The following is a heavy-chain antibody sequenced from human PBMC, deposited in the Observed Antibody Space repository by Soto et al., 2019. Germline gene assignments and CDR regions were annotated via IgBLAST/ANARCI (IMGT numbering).Heavy chain of an antibody. Sequence: GGSLRLSCAASGFTFSSYGMHWVRQAPGKGLEWVAVIWYDGSNKYYADSVKGRFTISRDNSKNTLYLQMNSLRAEDTAVYYCARGFRPNWNALESFDYWGQGTLVTVSS. J-gene: IGHJ4*02. CDR3: ARGFRPNWNALESFDY. D-gene: IGHD1-1*01. CDR1: GFTFSSYG. V-gene: IGHV3-33*01. CDR2: IWYDGSNK.